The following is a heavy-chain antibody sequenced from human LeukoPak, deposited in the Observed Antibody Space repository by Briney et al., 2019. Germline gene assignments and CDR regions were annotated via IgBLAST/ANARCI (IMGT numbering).Heavy chain of an antibody. CDR1: GFTFSSYA. D-gene: IGHD6-6*01. J-gene: IGHJ4*02. CDR3: ARGGGSSYPDY. CDR2: IYYSDST. Sequence: GSLRLSCAASGFTFSSYAMSWIRQPPGKGLECIGYIYYSDSTNYNPSLKSRVTVSVDTSKNQFSLKLSSVTAADTAVYYCARGGGSSYPDYWGQGTLVTVSS. V-gene: IGHV4-59*12.